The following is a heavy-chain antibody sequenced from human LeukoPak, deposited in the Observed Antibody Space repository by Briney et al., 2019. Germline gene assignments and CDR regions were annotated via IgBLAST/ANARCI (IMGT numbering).Heavy chain of an antibody. CDR2: IKQDGSEK. V-gene: IGHV3-7*01. D-gene: IGHD6-13*01. J-gene: IGHJ6*03. CDR3: ARVRDSRQLKRKYYYYYMDV. Sequence: GGSLRLSCAASGFTFSSYGMHWVRQAPGKGLEWVANIKQDGSEKYYVDSVKGRFTISRDNAKNSLYLQMNSLRAEDTAVYYCARVRDSRQLKRKYYYYYMDVWGKGTTVTISS. CDR1: GFTFSSYG.